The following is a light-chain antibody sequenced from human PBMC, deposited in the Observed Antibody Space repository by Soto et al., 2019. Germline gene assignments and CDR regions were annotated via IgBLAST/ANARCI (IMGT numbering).Light chain of an antibody. J-gene: IGKJ4*01. CDR3: QQYNNWPPLT. CDR2: GAS. Sequence: EIGMTQSPTTLSVSPGERATLSCRASQSVGSNLAWYQHKPGQAPRLLIFGASTRVTGIPPRFSGSGSGTAFTLTISRLQSEDFAVYFCQQYNNWPPLTFGGGTKVEIK. V-gene: IGKV3-15*01. CDR1: QSVGSN.